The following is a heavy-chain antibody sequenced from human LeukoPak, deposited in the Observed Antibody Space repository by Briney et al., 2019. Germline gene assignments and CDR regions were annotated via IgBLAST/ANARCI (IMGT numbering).Heavy chain of an antibody. J-gene: IGHJ4*02. CDR1: GFTFSTFA. CDR3: ARDSGFSGTQRGEY. V-gene: IGHV3-23*01. Sequence: GGSLRLSCAASGFTFSTFAMIWVRQPPGKGLEGVSSIFPSGGEIHYADSVKGRFTISRDNSKNTLYLQMNSLRAEDTAVYYCARDSGFSGTQRGEYWGQGTLVTVSS. CDR2: IFPSGGEI. D-gene: IGHD2/OR15-2a*01.